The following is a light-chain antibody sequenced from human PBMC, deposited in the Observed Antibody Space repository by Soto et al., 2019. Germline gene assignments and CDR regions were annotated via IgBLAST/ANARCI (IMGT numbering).Light chain of an antibody. V-gene: IGKV3-15*01. CDR1: QSVSSN. CDR2: GAS. Sequence: EIVMTQSPATLSVSPGERATLSCRASQSVSSNLAWYQQKPGQAPRLLIYGASTRATGIPARFSGSGSGTEFTPTISSLQSEDFAVYYCQQYNNWPWTFGQRAKVEIK. CDR3: QQYNNWPWT. J-gene: IGKJ1*01.